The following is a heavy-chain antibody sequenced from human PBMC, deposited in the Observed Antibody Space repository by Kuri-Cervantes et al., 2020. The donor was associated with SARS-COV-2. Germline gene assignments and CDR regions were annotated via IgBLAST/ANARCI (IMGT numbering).Heavy chain of an antibody. D-gene: IGHD4-17*01. CDR1: GGSISSYY. Sequence: GSLRLSCTVSGGSISSYYWSWIRQPPGKGLEWIGYIYYSGSTNYNPSLKSRVTISVDTSKNQFSLKLSSVTAADTAVYYCARPYGDDLNWYFDLWGRGTLVTVSS. CDR2: IYYSGST. CDR3: ARPYGDDLNWYFDL. V-gene: IGHV4-59*12. J-gene: IGHJ2*01.